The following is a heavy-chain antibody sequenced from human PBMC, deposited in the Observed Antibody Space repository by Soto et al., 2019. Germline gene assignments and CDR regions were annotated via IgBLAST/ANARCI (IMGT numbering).Heavy chain of an antibody. Sequence: QVQLQESGPGLVKPSETLSLTCTVSGGSISNYYWNWIRQPPGKRLEYIGYAYYRGSTNYNPSLESRVTISLDTSKNQLSLRVNSVTAADTAVYYCARAYSTSPSWFDPWGQGTLVIVSS. CDR1: GGSISNYY. J-gene: IGHJ5*02. V-gene: IGHV4-59*01. CDR2: AYYRGST. CDR3: ARAYSTSPSWFDP. D-gene: IGHD6-6*01.